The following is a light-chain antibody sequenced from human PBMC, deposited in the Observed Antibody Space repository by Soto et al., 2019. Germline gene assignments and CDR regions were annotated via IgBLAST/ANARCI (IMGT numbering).Light chain of an antibody. CDR1: QSINGW. J-gene: IGKJ3*01. CDR3: QQYNSYAFS. CDR2: KAS. Sequence: DIQMTQSPSTLSASVGDRVISTCRASQSINGWLAWHQQKPGEAPKLLMYKASSLDSGVPSRFSGSGSGTEFTLTISGLQPEDFATYYCQQYNSYAFSFGPGTKVDI. V-gene: IGKV1-5*03.